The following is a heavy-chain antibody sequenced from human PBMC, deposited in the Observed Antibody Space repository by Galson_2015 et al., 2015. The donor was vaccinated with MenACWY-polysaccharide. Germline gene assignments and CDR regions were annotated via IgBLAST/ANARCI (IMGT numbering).Heavy chain of an antibody. CDR1: DYSISSGYF. D-gene: IGHD1-26*01. CDR2: IFHSGTT. J-gene: IGHJ4*02. Sequence: ETLSLTCAVSDYSISSGYFWGWIRQPPGKGLEWIASIFHSGTTYYNPSLKSRVTISVDTSKNQFSLKLSSVTAADTAVYYCPRVEKYSGSYYILHWGQGTLVTVSS. V-gene: IGHV4-38-2*01. CDR3: PRVEKYSGSYYILH.